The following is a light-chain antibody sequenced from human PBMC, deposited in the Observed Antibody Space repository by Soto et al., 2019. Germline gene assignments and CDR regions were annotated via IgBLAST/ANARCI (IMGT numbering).Light chain of an antibody. CDR2: DVN. CDR1: NSDIGGYDY. J-gene: IGLJ2*01. CDR3: CSYAGRSSVL. Sequence: QFALTQPRSVSGSPGQSVTISYSGTNSDIGGYDYVSWYQQKPGEAPKVIIYDVNKRPSGVPNRFSGSKSGSTASLSISGLQAEDESDYYCCSYAGRSSVLFGGGTKLTVL. V-gene: IGLV2-11*01.